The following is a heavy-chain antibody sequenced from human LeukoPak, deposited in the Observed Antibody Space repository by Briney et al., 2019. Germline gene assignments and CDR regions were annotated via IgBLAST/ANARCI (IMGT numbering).Heavy chain of an antibody. CDR3: ARVYDFWSGYSFGAFNI. CDR1: GGSITSGDYY. D-gene: IGHD3-3*01. J-gene: IGHJ3*02. V-gene: IGHV4-30-4*01. CDR2: IYYSGRT. Sequence: SQTLSLTCTVSGGSITSGDYYWSWLRQPPGRGLEWIGYIYYSGRTYYNPSLKSRVSISVDTSKNQFSLKLSSVTAADTAVYYCARVYDFWSGYSFGAFNIWGQGTMVTVSS.